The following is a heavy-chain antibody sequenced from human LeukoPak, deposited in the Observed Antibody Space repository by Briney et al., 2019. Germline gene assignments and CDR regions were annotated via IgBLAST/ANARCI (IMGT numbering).Heavy chain of an antibody. V-gene: IGHV1-69*06. J-gene: IGHJ4*02. CDR2: IIPIFGTS. CDR3: ARGHGDYAYYGY. D-gene: IGHD4-17*01. Sequence: SVKVSCKASGGTFSSYAFSWVRQAPGQGLEWVGGIIPIFGTSNYAQKFQGRVTITADKSTSTAYMELSSLRSEDTAVYYCARGHGDYAYYGYWGQGTLVTVSS. CDR1: GGTFSSYA.